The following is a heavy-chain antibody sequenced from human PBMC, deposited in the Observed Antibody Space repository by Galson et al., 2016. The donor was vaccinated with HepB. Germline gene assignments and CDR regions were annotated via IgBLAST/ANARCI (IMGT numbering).Heavy chain of an antibody. V-gene: IGHV6-1*01. CDR3: ARDYWGFFDY. D-gene: IGHD7-27*01. Sequence: CAISGDSVSRISLAWNWIRQSPSRGLEWLGRTYYRSKWYNDYAASVNSRISINPDTSKNQFSLHLNSVTPEDTAVYYRARDYWGFFDYWGQGTLVTVSS. J-gene: IGHJ4*02. CDR1: GDSVSRISLA. CDR2: TYYRSKWYN.